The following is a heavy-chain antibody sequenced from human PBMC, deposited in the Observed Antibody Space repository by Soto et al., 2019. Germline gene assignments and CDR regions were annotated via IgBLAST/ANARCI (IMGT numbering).Heavy chain of an antibody. V-gene: IGHV1-3*01. D-gene: IGHD1-26*01. CDR1: GYAYTSYA. J-gene: IGHJ6*02. CDR3: GRSVVGATGEILYNAMDV. Sequence: ASVKVSCKASGYAYTSYAMQWVRQARGERPEWMGWINAANGDTKYSKKFQGRVTITRDTSASTGYMELSSLRSEDTAVYYCGRSVVGATGEILYNAMDVWGQGTTVTVSS. CDR2: INAANGDT.